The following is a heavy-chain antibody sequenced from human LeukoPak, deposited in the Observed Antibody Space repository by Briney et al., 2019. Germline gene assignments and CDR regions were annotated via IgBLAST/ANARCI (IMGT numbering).Heavy chain of an antibody. CDR1: GFTFSSYG. CDR2: IWYDGSNK. Sequence: GGSLRLSCAASGFTFSSYGMHWVRQAPGKGLEWVAVIWYDGSNKYYADSVKGRFTISRDNSKNTLYLQMNSLRAEDTAVYYCAKDYYGSGTLPYYFDYWGQGTLVTVSS. CDR3: AKDYYGSGTLPYYFDY. D-gene: IGHD3-10*01. V-gene: IGHV3-33*06. J-gene: IGHJ4*02.